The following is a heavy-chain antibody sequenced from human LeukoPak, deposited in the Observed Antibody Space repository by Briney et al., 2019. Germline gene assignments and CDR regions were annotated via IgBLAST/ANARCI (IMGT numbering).Heavy chain of an antibody. CDR3: ARPSSAYFGLQSPYYFDY. CDR2: IYPGDSDT. Sequence: PGESLKISCKGSGYSFTSYWIAWVRQMPGKGLQWMGIIYPGDSDTRYSPSFQDQVTISADKSISTAYLQWSSLKASDTAMYYCARPSSAYFGLQSPYYFDYWGQGTLVTVSS. D-gene: IGHD3-22*01. CDR1: GYSFTSYW. J-gene: IGHJ4*02. V-gene: IGHV5-51*01.